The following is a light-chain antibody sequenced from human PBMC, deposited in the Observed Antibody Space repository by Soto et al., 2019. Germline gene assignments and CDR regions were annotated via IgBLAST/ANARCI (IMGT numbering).Light chain of an antibody. CDR3: QQYNSYSPLT. CDR1: QSISSW. Sequence: DIQMTQSPSTLSASVGDRVTITCRARQSISSWLAWYQQKPGKAPKLLIYDASSLESGVPSRFSGRGSGTEFTLTISSLQPDDFATYYCQQYNSYSPLTFGGGTKVDIK. V-gene: IGKV1-5*01. J-gene: IGKJ4*01. CDR2: DAS.